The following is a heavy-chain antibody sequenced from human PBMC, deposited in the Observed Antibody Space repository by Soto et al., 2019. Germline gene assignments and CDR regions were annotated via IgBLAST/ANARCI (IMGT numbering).Heavy chain of an antibody. D-gene: IGHD3-3*01. Sequence: SETLSLTCTVSGGSISSSSYYWGWIRQPPGKGLEWIGSIYYSGSTYYNPSLKSRVTISVGTSKNEFSLKLSSVIAADTAVYYCAREGDFWSGNYYYYGMDVWGQGTTVTVSS. CDR3: AREGDFWSGNYYYYGMDV. CDR1: GGSISSSSYY. V-gene: IGHV4-39*07. J-gene: IGHJ6*02. CDR2: IYYSGST.